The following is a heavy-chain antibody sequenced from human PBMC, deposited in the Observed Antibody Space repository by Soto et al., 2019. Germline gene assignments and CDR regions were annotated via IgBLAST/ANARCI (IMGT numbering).Heavy chain of an antibody. CDR2: IIPIFGTA. D-gene: IGHD3-3*01. J-gene: IGHJ6*02. Sequence: SVKGSCKASGGTFSSYAISWVRQAPGQGLEWMGGIIPIFGTANYAQKFQGRVAITADESTSTAYMELSSLRSEDTAVYYCASRRDYDFWSGPYYYGMDVWGQGTTVTVSS. CDR3: ASRRDYDFWSGPYYYGMDV. CDR1: GGTFSSYA. V-gene: IGHV1-69*13.